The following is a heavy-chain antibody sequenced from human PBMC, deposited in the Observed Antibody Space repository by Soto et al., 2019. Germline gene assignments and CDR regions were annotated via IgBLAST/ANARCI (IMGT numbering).Heavy chain of an antibody. CDR2: IYYSGST. CDR3: ARGSTDDYIWGRYHPYSSYMAV. D-gene: IGHD3-16*02. J-gene: IGHJ6*03. Sequence: SETLSLTCTVSGVSIISYYWSWILQPPGKGLEWIGYIYYSGSTNYNPSLKSRVTISVDTSKNQFSLKLSSVTAADTAVYYCARGSTDDYIWGRYHPYSSYMAVSGNGPTVTVS. CDR1: GVSIISYY. V-gene: IGHV4-59*01.